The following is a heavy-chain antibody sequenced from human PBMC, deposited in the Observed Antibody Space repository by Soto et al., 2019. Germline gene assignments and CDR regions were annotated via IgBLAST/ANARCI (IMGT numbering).Heavy chain of an antibody. CDR2: IYHSGST. J-gene: IGHJ3*02. Sequence: SETLSLTCAVSGGSISSGGYSWSWIWQPPGKGLEWIGYIYHSGSTYYNPSLKSRVTISVDRSKNQFSLKLSSVTAADTAVYYCASRLEMATDGDAFDIWGQGTMVTVSS. CDR3: ASRLEMATDGDAFDI. V-gene: IGHV4-30-2*01. CDR1: GGSISSGGYS. D-gene: IGHD5-12*01.